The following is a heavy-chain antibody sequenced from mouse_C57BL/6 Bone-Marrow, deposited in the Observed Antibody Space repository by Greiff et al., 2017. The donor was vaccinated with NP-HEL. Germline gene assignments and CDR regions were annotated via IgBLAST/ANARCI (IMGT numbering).Heavy chain of an antibody. CDR3: ARGLTTVVATGYFDG. Sequence: QVQLQQPGAELVKPGASVKLSCKASGYTFTSYWMHWVKQRPGQGLEWIGMIHPNSGSTNYNEKFKSKATLTVDKSSSTAYMQLSSLTSEDSAVYYCARGLTTVVATGYFDGWGTGTTVTVSS. D-gene: IGHD1-1*01. CDR1: GYTFTSYW. V-gene: IGHV1-64*01. CDR2: IHPNSGST. J-gene: IGHJ1*03.